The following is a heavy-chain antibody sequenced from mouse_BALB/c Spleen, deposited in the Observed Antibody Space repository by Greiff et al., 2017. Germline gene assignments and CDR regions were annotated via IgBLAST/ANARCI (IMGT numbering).Heavy chain of an antibody. CDR2: IWAGGST. CDR1: GFSLTSYG. V-gene: IGHV2-9*02. D-gene: IGHD1-2*01. CDR3: ARDSITTAHWYFDV. Sequence: VQVVESGPGLVAPSQSLSITCTVSGFSLTSYGVHWVRQPPGKGLEWLGVIWAGGSTNYNSALMSRLSISKDNSKSQVFLKMNSLQTDDTAMYYCARDSITTAHWYFDVWGAGTTVTVSS. J-gene: IGHJ1*01.